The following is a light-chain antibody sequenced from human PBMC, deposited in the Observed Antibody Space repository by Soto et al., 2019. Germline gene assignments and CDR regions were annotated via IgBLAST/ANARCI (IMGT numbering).Light chain of an antibody. CDR2: KAS. CDR3: QQRSNYSEA. J-gene: IGKJ1*01. CDR1: QTISSW. V-gene: IGKV1-5*03. Sequence: DIQMTQSPSTLSGYVGDRVTTTSRASQTISSWLAWYQQKPGKAPRLLIYKASNIESGVPARFSGSGSGTEFTLTISSLEPDDFATYYCQQRSNYSEAFGQGTKVDIK.